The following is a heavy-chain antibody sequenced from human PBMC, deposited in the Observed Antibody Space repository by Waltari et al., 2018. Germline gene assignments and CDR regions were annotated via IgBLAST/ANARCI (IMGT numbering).Heavy chain of an antibody. CDR3: ARGYGSGSYYKDRFDY. J-gene: IGHJ4*02. CDR2: INQSGST. CDR1: GGSFSGYY. Sequence: QVQLQQWGAGLLKPSETLSLTCAVYGGSFSGYYWSWIRQPPGKGLEWIGEINQSGSTNYNPSLKSRVTISVDTSKNQFSLKLSSVTAADTAVYYCARGYGSGSYYKDRFDYWGQGTLVTVSS. D-gene: IGHD3-10*01. V-gene: IGHV4-34*01.